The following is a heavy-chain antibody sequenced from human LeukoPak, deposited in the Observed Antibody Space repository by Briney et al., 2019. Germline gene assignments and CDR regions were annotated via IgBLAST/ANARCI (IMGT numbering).Heavy chain of an antibody. CDR3: ASFSSSWSRGY. CDR1: GFTFSSYG. V-gene: IGHV3-33*01. D-gene: IGHD6-13*01. J-gene: IGHJ4*02. CDR2: IWYDGSNK. Sequence: PGRSLRLSCAASGFTFSSYGMHWVRQAPGKGLEWVAVIWYDGSNKYYADSVKGRFTISRDNSKNTLYLQMNSLRAEDTAVYYCASFSSSWSRGYWGQGTLVTVSS.